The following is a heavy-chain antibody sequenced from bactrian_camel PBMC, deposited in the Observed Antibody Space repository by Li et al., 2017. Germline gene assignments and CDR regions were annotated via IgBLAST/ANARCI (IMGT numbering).Heavy chain of an antibody. V-gene: IGHV3S40*01. CDR2: ISPSGATT. CDR1: GFTFSSYY. D-gene: IGHD2*01. J-gene: IGHJ4*01. Sequence: VQLVESGGGLVQPGGSLRLSCAASGFTFSSYYMSWVRQAPGTGLEWVSRISPSGATTYYADSVKGRFAISRDNTQNTLYLQLNSLRTEDSGVYYCVTGGSWGRLGQGTQVTVSS.